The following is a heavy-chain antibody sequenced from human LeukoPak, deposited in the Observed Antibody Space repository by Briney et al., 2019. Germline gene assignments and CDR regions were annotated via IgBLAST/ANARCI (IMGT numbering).Heavy chain of an antibody. CDR3: ARESETKGLAAKAIWFDP. J-gene: IGHJ5*02. CDR2: IIPIFGTA. Sequence: GASVKVSCKASGGTFSSYAISWVRQAPGQGLEWMGGIIPIFGTANYAQKFQGRVTITADESTSTAYMELSSLRSEDTAVYYCARESETKGLAAKAIWFDPWGQGTLVTVSS. D-gene: IGHD2-15*01. V-gene: IGHV1-69*13. CDR1: GGTFSSYA.